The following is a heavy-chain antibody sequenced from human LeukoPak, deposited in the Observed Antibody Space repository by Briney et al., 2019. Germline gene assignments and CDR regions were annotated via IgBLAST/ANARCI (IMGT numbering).Heavy chain of an antibody. D-gene: IGHD1-14*01. V-gene: IGHV3-30*03. J-gene: IGHJ6*03. CDR2: ISYDGSNK. CDR3: ASNRGPGDYYYYMDV. Sequence: GGSLRLSCAASGFTFSSYGMHWVRQAPGKGLEWVAVISYDGSNKYYADSVKGRFTISRDNSKNTLYLQMNSLRAEDTAVYYCASNRGPGDYYYYMDVWGKGTTVTVSS. CDR1: GFTFSSYG.